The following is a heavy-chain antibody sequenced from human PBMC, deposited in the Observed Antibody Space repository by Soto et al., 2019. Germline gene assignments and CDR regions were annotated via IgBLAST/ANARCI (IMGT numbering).Heavy chain of an antibody. V-gene: IGHV1-46*01. J-gene: IGHJ4*02. CDR1: GYTFSDYY. D-gene: IGHD6-13*01. CDR2: ISPSGGST. CDR3: TSPASGTPHGFDY. Sequence: QVHLVQSGAEVKKPGASVKVSCKASGYTFSDYYMHWVRQAPGQGLEWMGIISPSGGSTEFAQKFQGRITMTRDTSTNTVYMDLSSLTSEDTAIYYCTSPASGTPHGFDYWGQGTLVTVSS.